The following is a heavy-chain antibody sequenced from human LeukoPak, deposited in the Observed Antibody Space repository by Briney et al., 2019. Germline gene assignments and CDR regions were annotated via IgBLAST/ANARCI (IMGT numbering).Heavy chain of an antibody. D-gene: IGHD6-19*01. CDR2: IYSGGSI. CDR1: GFTVSSNY. J-gene: IGHJ4*02. V-gene: IGHV3-53*01. CDR3: AKDSSGWGYFDY. Sequence: GGSLRLSCAASGFTVSSNYMSWVRQAPGKGLEWVSVIYSGGSIYYADSVKGRFTISRDNSKNTLYLQMNSLRAEDTAVYYCAKDSSGWGYFDYWGQGTLVTVSS.